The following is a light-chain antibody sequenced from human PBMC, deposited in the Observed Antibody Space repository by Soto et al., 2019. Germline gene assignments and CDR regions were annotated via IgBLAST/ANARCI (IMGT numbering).Light chain of an antibody. CDR3: QQYKDWPPWT. CDR1: QTIGSS. V-gene: IGKV3-15*01. CDR2: GAS. J-gene: IGKJ1*01. Sequence: EIVMTQSPVTLSVSPGERATLSCRASQTIGSSLAWYQQRPGQAPRLLISGASTRATGISARFSGSGSGTDFTLTTTSLQSEDFGVYYCQQYKDWPPWTFGQGTKVEIK.